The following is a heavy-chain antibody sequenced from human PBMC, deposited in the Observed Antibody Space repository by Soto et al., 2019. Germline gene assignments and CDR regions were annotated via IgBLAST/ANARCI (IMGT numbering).Heavy chain of an antibody. J-gene: IGHJ5*02. CDR3: ARYLPAASDRRHNNWSDP. V-gene: IGHV4-30-4*01. D-gene: IGHD2-2*01. CDR2: IYYSGST. CDR1: GGSISSGGYY. Sequence: SQTLSLTCTVSGGSISSGGYYWSWIRQAPGKGLEWIGYIYYSGSTYYNPSLKSPVTISVDTSKNQFSLKLSSVTAADTAVYYCARYLPAASDRRHNNWSDPWAQGTLVPVSS.